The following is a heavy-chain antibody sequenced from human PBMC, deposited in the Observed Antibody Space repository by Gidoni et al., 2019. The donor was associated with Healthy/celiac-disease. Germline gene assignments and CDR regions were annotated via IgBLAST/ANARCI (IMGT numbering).Heavy chain of an antibody. CDR3: ARHVRGVIGPYYYMDV. Sequence: EVQLGRSGAEVKKPGASLKISWKGSGYSCTSYWIGWVRQRPGKGLEWLGIIYPGDSDTRYSTSLQVQVTISADKSISTAYLQWSSLKASDTAMYYCARHVRGVIGPYYYMDVWGKGTTVTVSS. CDR2: IYPGDSDT. CDR1: GYSCTSYW. J-gene: IGHJ6*03. D-gene: IGHD3-10*02. V-gene: IGHV5-51*01.